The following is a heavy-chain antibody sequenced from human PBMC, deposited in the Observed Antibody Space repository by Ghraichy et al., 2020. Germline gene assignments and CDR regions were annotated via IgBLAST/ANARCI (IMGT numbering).Heavy chain of an antibody. CDR3: AKDKWSGYFDH. D-gene: IGHD3-3*01. Sequence: GGSLRLSCAASGFIFSSYAMSWVRQAPGKGLEWVSNIMGSGDGTDYADFVRGRFTISRDNSKNTLYLQMNSLRVEDTAVYYCAKDKWSGYFDHWGQGTLVTVSS. CDR1: GFIFSSYA. CDR2: IMGSGDGT. V-gene: IGHV3-23*01. J-gene: IGHJ4*02.